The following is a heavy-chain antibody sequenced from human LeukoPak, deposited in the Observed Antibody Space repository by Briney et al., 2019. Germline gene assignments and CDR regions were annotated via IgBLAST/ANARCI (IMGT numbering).Heavy chain of an antibody. CDR1: GDSISSSSYY. Sequence: SETLSLTCAVSGDSISSSSYYWGWIRQPPGKGLEWIGNVYYSGSTYYNPSLRSRLTISLDTSKNQFSLKLSSVTAADTAVYYCARHSRLDKSSLSWADYWGQGTLVTVSS. CDR2: VYYSGST. CDR3: ARHSRLDKSSLSWADY. V-gene: IGHV4-39*01. D-gene: IGHD2-2*03. J-gene: IGHJ4*02.